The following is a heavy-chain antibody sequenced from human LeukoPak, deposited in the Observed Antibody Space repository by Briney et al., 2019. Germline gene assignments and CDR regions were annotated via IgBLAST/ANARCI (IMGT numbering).Heavy chain of an antibody. V-gene: IGHV1-2*02. D-gene: IGHD2-2*02. J-gene: IGHJ4*02. Sequence: GASVKVSCKASGHTFTGYYMHWVRQAPGQGLEWMGWINPNSGGTNYAQKFQGRVTMTRDTSISTAYMELSRLRSDDTAVYYCARDPYCSSTSCYNTYFDYWGQGTLVTVSS. CDR1: GHTFTGYY. CDR2: INPNSGGT. CDR3: ARDPYCSSTSCYNTYFDY.